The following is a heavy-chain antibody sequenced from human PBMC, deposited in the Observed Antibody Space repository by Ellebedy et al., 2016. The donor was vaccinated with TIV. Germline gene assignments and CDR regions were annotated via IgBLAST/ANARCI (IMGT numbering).Heavy chain of an antibody. V-gene: IGHV4-59*08. CDR1: GGSISSYY. Sequence: MPSETLSLTCTVSGGSISSYYWSWIRQPPGKGLEWIGYIYYSGSTNYNPSLKSRVTISVDTSKNQFSLKLSSVTAADTAVYYCARQVVGATFHRYWFDPWGQGTLVTVSS. J-gene: IGHJ5*02. CDR3: ARQVVGATFHRYWFDP. D-gene: IGHD1-26*01. CDR2: IYYSGST.